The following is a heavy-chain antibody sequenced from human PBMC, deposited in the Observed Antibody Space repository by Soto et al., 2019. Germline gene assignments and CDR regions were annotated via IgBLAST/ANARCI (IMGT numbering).Heavy chain of an antibody. J-gene: IGHJ4*02. Sequence: QVQLVQSGAEVKKPGSSVKVSCKASGGTFSSYAISWVRQAPGQGLEWMGGIIPIFGTANYAQKFQGRVTITADDSTSTAYMELSSLRSEDTAVYYCARAGYCTNGVCYTEDGDYDYWGQGTLVTVSS. D-gene: IGHD2-8*01. CDR3: ARAGYCTNGVCYTEDGDYDY. CDR1: GGTFSSYA. CDR2: IIPIFGTA. V-gene: IGHV1-69*01.